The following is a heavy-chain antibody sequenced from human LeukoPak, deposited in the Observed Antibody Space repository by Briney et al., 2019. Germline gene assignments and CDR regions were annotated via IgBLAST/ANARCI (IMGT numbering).Heavy chain of an antibody. D-gene: IGHD4-11*01. CDR1: GGSLSGYY. CDR3: ARQGYSNYFFDY. V-gene: IGHV4-39*01. Sequence: SETLSLTCAVYGGSLSGYYWSWIRQPPGKGLEWIGSIYYSGSTYYNPSLKSRVTISVDTSKNQFSLKLSSVTAADTAVYYCARQGYSNYFFDYWGQGTLVTVSS. J-gene: IGHJ4*02. CDR2: IYYSGST.